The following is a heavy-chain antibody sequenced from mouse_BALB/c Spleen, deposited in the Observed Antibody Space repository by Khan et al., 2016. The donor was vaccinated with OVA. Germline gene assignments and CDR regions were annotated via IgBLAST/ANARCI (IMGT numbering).Heavy chain of an antibody. CDR3: ARPAYECYYDY. Sequence: QVQLQQPGPELVRPGVSVKISCKGSGYTFTDYAVHWMKQSHAKSLEWIGIISTYSGNTNYNQKFKGKATMTVDKSSRTAYMELASLTSEDSAIYDCARPAYECYYDYWGQGTTLTVSS. CDR2: ISTYSGNT. CDR1: GYTFTDYA. V-gene: IGHV1S137*01. J-gene: IGHJ2*01. D-gene: IGHD2-3*01.